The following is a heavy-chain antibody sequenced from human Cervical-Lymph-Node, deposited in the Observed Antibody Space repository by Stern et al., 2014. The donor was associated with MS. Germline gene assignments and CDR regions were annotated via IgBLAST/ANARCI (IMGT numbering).Heavy chain of an antibody. V-gene: IGHV3-21*02. Sequence: EVQLVESGGGLVQPGESLRLSCEASGLTFSHYSINWVRRAPGKGLEWISSISNNAPHTYYADSVEGRFSSSRDSAKDSVALHMVSLRAEDTAVYYCARARVGDYARSPHLDSWGQGTLGTVSS. CDR1: GLTFSHYS. J-gene: IGHJ4*02. CDR3: ARARVGDYARSPHLDS. CDR2: ISNNAPHT. D-gene: IGHD4-17*01.